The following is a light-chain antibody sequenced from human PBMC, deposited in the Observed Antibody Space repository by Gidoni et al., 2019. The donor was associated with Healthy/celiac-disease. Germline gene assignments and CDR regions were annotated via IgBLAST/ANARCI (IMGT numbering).Light chain of an antibody. Sequence: DIQMTQSPSSLSASVGDRVTITCQASQDISNYLNWYQQKPGKAPKLLIYDASNLETGVPSRFSGIGSGTDFTFTISSLQPEDIATYYCQQYDNLPPYTFGQVTKLEIK. CDR3: QQYDNLPPYT. J-gene: IGKJ2*01. V-gene: IGKV1-33*01. CDR1: QDISNY. CDR2: DAS.